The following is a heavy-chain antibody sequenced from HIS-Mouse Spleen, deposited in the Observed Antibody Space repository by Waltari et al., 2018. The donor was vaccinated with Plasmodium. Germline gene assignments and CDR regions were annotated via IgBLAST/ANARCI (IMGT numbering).Heavy chain of an antibody. Sequence: QVQLQQWGAGLLKPSETLSLTCAVYGGSFSGYYWSWIRQTPGKGLEWVGKINHSGSTNNNPSLKSRVTISVDTSKNQFSLKLSAVTAADTAVYYCARGQLGSDAFDIWGQGTMVTVSS. J-gene: IGHJ3*02. CDR1: GGSFSGYY. D-gene: IGHD7-27*01. V-gene: IGHV4-34*01. CDR3: ARGQLGSDAFDI. CDR2: INHSGST.